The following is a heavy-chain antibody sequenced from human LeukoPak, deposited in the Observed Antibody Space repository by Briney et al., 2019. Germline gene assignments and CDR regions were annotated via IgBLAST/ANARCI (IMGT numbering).Heavy chain of an antibody. J-gene: IGHJ4*02. CDR2: ISASTSSI. Sequence: GGSLRLSCAASGFSFSSRNMDWVRQAPGKGLEWVSYISASTSSIYYADSVKGRFTISRDIGKNSLYLQMNSLRAEDTAVYYCAASSGSGNYAYYFDYWGQGTLVTVSS. CDR1: GFSFSSRN. CDR3: AASSGSGNYAYYFDY. D-gene: IGHD3-22*01. V-gene: IGHV3-48*04.